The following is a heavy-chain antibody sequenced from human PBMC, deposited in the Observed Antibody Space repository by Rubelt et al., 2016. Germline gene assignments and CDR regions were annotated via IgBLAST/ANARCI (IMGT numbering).Heavy chain of an antibody. CDR3: ARGSWFRGAFDI. J-gene: IGHJ3*02. CDR1: GYTFTGYY. D-gene: IGHD6-13*01. Sequence: QVQLVQSGAEVKKPGASVKVSCKASGYTFTGYYMHWVRQAPGQGLEWMGRINPNSGGTNYARKFQGWVPMTRVTSISTAYMALSRLRSDDTAVYYCARGSWFRGAFDIWGQGTMVTVSS. V-gene: IGHV1-2*04. CDR2: INPNSGGT.